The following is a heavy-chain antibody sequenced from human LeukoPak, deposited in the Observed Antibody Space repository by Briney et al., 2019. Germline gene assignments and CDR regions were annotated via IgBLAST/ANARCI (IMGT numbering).Heavy chain of an antibody. Sequence: PSETLSLTCTVSGGSISSSSYYWGWIRQPPGKGLEWIGSIYYSGSTYYNPSLKSRVTISVDTSKNQFSLKLSSVTAADAAVYYCARHRMVRGFYWGQGTLVTVSS. J-gene: IGHJ4*02. V-gene: IGHV4-39*01. CDR1: GGSISSSSYY. CDR2: IYYSGST. D-gene: IGHD3-10*01. CDR3: ARHRMVRGFY.